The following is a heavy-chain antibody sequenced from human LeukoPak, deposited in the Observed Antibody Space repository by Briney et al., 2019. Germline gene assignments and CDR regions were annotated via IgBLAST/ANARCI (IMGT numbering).Heavy chain of an antibody. V-gene: IGHV3-7*01. Sequence: GGSLRLSCAASGFTFSHAWMSWVRQAPGKGLEWVANIKQDGSQKYYVDSVKGRFTISRDNAKNSLYLQMNSLRVEDTAVYYCARGRGTDNWGLGTLVTVSS. CDR2: IKQDGSQK. D-gene: IGHD3-16*01. CDR3: ARGRGTDN. J-gene: IGHJ4*02. CDR1: GFTFSHAW.